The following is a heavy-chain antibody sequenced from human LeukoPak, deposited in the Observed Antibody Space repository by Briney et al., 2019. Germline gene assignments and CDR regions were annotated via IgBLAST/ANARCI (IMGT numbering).Heavy chain of an antibody. J-gene: IGHJ4*02. D-gene: IGHD3-10*01. Sequence: SGTLSLTCAVSGGSISSNNWWSWVRPPPGKGLEWIGEINHYGGTNYNPSLKSRITISVDTSKNQFSLKLSSVTAADTAVYYCARLPAYYSRHGAPGWGQGTLVTVSS. CDR3: ARLPAYYSRHGAPG. V-gene: IGHV4-4*02. CDR1: GGSISSNNW. CDR2: INHYGGT.